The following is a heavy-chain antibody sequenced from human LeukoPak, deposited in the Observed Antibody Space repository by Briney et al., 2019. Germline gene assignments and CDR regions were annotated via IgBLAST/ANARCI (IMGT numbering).Heavy chain of an antibody. V-gene: IGHV4-59*01. J-gene: IGHJ4*02. D-gene: IGHD3-16*01. Sequence: PSETLSLTCTVSGGAISSYYWSWIRQPPGKGLEWIGYIYYSGSTNYNPSLKSRVTISVDTSKSQFSLKLSSVTAADTAVYYCAKVGGILYFDYWGQGTLVTVSS. CDR1: GGAISSYY. CDR3: AKVGGILYFDY. CDR2: IYYSGST.